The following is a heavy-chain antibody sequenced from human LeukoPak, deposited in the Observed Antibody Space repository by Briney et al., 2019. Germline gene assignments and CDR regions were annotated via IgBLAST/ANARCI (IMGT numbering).Heavy chain of an antibody. V-gene: IGHV1-2*02. CDR2: INPNSGGT. Sequence: ASVKVSCKASGYTFTGYYMHWVRQAPGQGLEWMGWINPNSGGTNYAQKFQGRVTMTRDTSIRTAYMELSRLRSDDTAVYYCARVPRYSSGWYWDYWGQGTLVTVSS. J-gene: IGHJ4*02. CDR3: ARVPRYSSGWYWDY. D-gene: IGHD6-19*01. CDR1: GYTFTGYY.